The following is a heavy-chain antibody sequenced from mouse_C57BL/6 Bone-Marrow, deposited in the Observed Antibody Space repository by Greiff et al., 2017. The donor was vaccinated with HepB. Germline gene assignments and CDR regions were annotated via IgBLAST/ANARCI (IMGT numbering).Heavy chain of an antibody. Sequence: EVKVIESGGDLVKPGGSLKLSCAASGFTFSSYGMSWVRQTPDKRLEWVATISSGGSYTYYPDSVKGRFTISRDNAKNTLYLQMSSLKSEDTAMYYCARREVVATYWYFDVWGTGTTVTVSS. CDR1: GFTFSSYG. CDR3: ARREVVATYWYFDV. J-gene: IGHJ1*03. D-gene: IGHD1-1*01. CDR2: ISSGGSYT. V-gene: IGHV5-6*02.